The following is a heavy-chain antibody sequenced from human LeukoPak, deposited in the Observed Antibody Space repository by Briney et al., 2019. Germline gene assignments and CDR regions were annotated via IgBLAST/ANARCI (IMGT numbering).Heavy chain of an antibody. CDR1: GGSISSYY. CDR2: IYYSGST. D-gene: IGHD3-10*01. J-gene: IGHJ6*02. V-gene: IGHV4-59*01. Sequence: SETLSLTCTVSGGSISSYYWSWIRQPPGKGLEWIGYIYYSGSTNYNPSLKSRVTISVDTSKNQFSLKLTSVTAADTAVYYCARDSGYYGSGSYSDYYYAVDVWGQGTTVTVSS. CDR3: ARDSGYYGSGSYSDYYYAVDV.